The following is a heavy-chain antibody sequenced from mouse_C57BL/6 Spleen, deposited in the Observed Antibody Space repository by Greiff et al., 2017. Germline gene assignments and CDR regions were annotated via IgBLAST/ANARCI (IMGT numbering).Heavy chain of an antibody. D-gene: IGHD4-1*01. J-gene: IGHJ2*01. CDR1: GFTFSSYA. CDR2: ISDGGSYT. Sequence: EVKLVESGGGLVKPGGSLKLSCAASGFTFSSYAMSWVRQTPEKRLEWVATISDGGSYTYYPDNVKGRFTISRDNAKNNLYLQMSHLKSEDTAMYYCARDLTGTSDYWGQGTTLTVSS. V-gene: IGHV5-4*01. CDR3: ARDLTGTSDY.